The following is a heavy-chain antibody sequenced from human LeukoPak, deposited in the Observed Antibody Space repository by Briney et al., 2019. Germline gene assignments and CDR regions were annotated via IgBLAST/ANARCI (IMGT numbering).Heavy chain of an antibody. CDR3: AKVANYYYGSENYYFFEH. D-gene: IGHD3-10*01. Sequence: GGSLRLSCAASGFTFTTYWMSWVRQAPGKGLEWVANIKQDGTERYYVDSVKGRFTISRDNAKNSLYLQMSSLRVEDTAVYYCAKVANYYYGSENYYFFEHWGQGTPVTASS. V-gene: IGHV3-7*01. CDR1: GFTFTTYW. CDR2: IKQDGTER. J-gene: IGHJ4*02.